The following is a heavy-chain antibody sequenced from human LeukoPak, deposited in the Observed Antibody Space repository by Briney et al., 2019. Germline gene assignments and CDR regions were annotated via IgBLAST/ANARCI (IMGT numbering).Heavy chain of an antibody. CDR3: ARDQQRWLQFILGAAFDI. D-gene: IGHD5-24*01. Sequence: KSSETLSLTCAVYGGSFNDNYWTWIRQPPGKGLEWIGEINHSGSTNYNPSLKTRVTISVDTSKNQFSLKLSSVTAADTAVYYCARDQQRWLQFILGAAFDIWGQGTMVTVSS. J-gene: IGHJ3*02. CDR2: INHSGST. V-gene: IGHV4-34*01. CDR1: GGSFNDNY.